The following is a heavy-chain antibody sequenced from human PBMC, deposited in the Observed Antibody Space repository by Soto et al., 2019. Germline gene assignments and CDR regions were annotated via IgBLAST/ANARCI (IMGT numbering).Heavy chain of an antibody. CDR3: ARLVGRGYSYGYGAFDI. J-gene: IGHJ3*02. V-gene: IGHV1-46*01. Sequence: GASVKVSCKASGYTFTIYYMHGVLRAALQGLEWMGIINPSGGSTSYAQKFQGRVTMTRDTSTSTVYMELSSLRSEDTAVYYCARLVGRGYSYGYGAFDIWGQGTMVTVSS. CDR2: INPSGGST. D-gene: IGHD5-18*01. CDR1: GYTFTIYY.